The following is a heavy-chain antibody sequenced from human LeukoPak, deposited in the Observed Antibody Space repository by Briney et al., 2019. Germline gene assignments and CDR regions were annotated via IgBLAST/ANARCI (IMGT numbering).Heavy chain of an antibody. CDR3: ARGSIYDFWSGYYTDRYNWFDP. CDR1: GGTFSSYD. CDR2: MNPNSGNT. V-gene: IGHV1-8*03. Sequence: ASVKVSCKASGGTFSSYDINWVRQATGQGLEWMGWMNPNSGNTGYAQKFQGRVTITRNTSISTAYMELSSLRSEDTAVYYCARGSIYDFWSGYYTDRYNWFDPWGQGTLVTVSS. J-gene: IGHJ5*02. D-gene: IGHD3-3*01.